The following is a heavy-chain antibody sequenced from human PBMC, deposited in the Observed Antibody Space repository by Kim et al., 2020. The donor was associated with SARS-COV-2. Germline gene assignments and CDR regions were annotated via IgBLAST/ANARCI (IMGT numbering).Heavy chain of an antibody. CDR1: GFTFSSYW. CDR3: ARVQEPSYYDILTGYPTNFDY. Sequence: GGSLRLSCAASGFTFSSYWMHWVRQAPGKGLVWVSRINSDGSSTSYADSVKGRFTISRDNAKNTLYLQMNSLRAEDTAVYYCARVQEPSYYDILTGYPTNFDYWGQGTLVTVSS. CDR2: INSDGSST. V-gene: IGHV3-74*01. D-gene: IGHD3-9*01. J-gene: IGHJ4*02.